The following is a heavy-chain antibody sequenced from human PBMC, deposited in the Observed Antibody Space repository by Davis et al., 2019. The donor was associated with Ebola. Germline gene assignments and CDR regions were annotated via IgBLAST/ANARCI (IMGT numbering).Heavy chain of an antibody. D-gene: IGHD2-21*01. CDR1: GGSFSGYY. Sequence: MPSETLSLTCAVYGGSFSGYYWSWIRQPPGKGLEWIGEINHSGSTNYNPSLKSRVTIPVDTSKNQFSLKLSSVTAADTAVYYCARAAGVVWFDPWGQGTLVTVSS. V-gene: IGHV4-34*01. J-gene: IGHJ5*02. CDR3: ARAAGVVWFDP. CDR2: INHSGST.